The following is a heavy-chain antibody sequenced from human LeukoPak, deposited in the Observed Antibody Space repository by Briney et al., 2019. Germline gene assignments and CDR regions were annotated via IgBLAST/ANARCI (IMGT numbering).Heavy chain of an antibody. Sequence: GGSLRLSCAASGFTFSGSAMHRVRQASGKGLEWVGRIRTKGKSYATEYAASVKGRFIISRDDLKNTAYLQMNSLKIEDTAVYYCTRTTVTMADWFDPWGQGTLVTVSS. V-gene: IGHV3-73*01. J-gene: IGHJ5*02. D-gene: IGHD4-17*01. CDR3: TRTTVTMADWFDP. CDR2: IRTKGKSYAT. CDR1: GFTFSGSA.